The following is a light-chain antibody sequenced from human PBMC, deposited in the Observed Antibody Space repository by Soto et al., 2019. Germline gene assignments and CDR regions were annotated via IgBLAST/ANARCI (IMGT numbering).Light chain of an antibody. CDR2: HAS. CDR3: QQRSNWPTLT. CDR1: QSVSSE. Sequence: EIWMTQYPAALSVSPGERATLSCRASQSVSSELAWYQQKPGQSPRLLIFHASDRATGVPARFSGSGSGTDFTLTISSLQPEDFAVYYCQQRSNWPTLTFGGGTKVDIK. V-gene: IGKV3-11*01. J-gene: IGKJ4*01.